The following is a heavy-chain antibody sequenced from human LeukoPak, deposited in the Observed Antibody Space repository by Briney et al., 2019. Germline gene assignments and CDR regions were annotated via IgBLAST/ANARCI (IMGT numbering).Heavy chain of an antibody. CDR3: ARVGYGDYLYFDY. CDR2: IYSGGST. J-gene: IGHJ4*02. Sequence: PGGSLRLSCAASGFTVSSNYMSWVRRAPGKGLEWVSVIYSGGSTYYADSVKGRFTISRDNSKNTLYLQMNSLRAEDTAVYYCARVGYGDYLYFDYWGQGTLVTVSS. V-gene: IGHV3-66*01. CDR1: GFTVSSNY. D-gene: IGHD4-17*01.